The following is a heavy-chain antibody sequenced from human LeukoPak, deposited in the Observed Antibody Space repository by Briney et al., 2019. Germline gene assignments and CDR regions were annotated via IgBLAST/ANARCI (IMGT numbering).Heavy chain of an antibody. Sequence: GGSLRLSCAASGFTFSSYSMNWVRLAPGKGLEWVSGISWNSGSMGYADSVKGRFTISRDNAKNSLYLQMNSLRAEDTALYYCAKDSGGYYGSGSYSTDWGQGTLVTVSS. CDR1: GFTFSSYS. CDR3: AKDSGGYYGSGSYSTD. J-gene: IGHJ4*02. D-gene: IGHD3-10*01. CDR2: ISWNSGSM. V-gene: IGHV3-9*01.